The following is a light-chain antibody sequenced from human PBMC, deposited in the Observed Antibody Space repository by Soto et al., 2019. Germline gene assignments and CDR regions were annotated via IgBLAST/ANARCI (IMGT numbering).Light chain of an antibody. J-gene: IGLJ1*01. CDR2: TNN. V-gene: IGLV1-40*01. CDR3: QSYDSRLSAYV. Sequence: QSVLTQPPSVSGSPGQRVTISCTGSSSNIGAGYDVHWYLQVPGTAPKLLVYTNNNRPSGVPDRFSGSKSDTSASLAITGVQAEDEADYYCQSYDSRLSAYVFGTGTKVTV. CDR1: SSNIGAGYD.